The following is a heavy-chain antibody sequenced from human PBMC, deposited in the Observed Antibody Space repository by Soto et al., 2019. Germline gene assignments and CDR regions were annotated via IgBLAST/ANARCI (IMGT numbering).Heavy chain of an antibody. CDR3: ARLEKWYYNYYGLDV. CDR2: IDPGDSST. CDR1: GYSFTTYW. Sequence: ISCQGSGYSFTTYWISWVRQMPGKGLEWMGKIDPGDSSTNYSPSFRGHITISVDRSINTAHLQFSSLKAADTAVYYCARLEKWYYNYYGLDVWGQGTMVTVSS. J-gene: IGHJ6*02. V-gene: IGHV5-10-1*01. D-gene: IGHD1-26*01.